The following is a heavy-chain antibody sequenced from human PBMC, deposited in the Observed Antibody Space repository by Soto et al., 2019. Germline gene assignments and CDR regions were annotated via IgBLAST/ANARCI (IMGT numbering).Heavy chain of an antibody. J-gene: IGHJ5*02. Sequence: SEILSLTCTVSGGSISSYYWSWIRQPPGKGLEWIGHIYNSGITYYNPSLKSRVVISIDTSRNQFSLRLNSLTAADRAVYFCARGVTVFGLVSRFWFDPWGQGTVVTVSS. CDR3: ARGVTVFGLVSRFWFDP. CDR2: IYNSGIT. CDR1: GGSISSYY. V-gene: IGHV4-4*08. D-gene: IGHD3-3*01.